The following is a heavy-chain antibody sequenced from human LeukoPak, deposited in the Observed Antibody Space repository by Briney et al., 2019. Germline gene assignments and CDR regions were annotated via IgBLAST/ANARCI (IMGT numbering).Heavy chain of an antibody. J-gene: IGHJ4*02. CDR2: ISYDGSNK. CDR3: ASSEQNIVVVPAAANFDY. Sequence: PGGSLRLSCAASGFTFSSYAMHWVRQVPGKGLEWVAVISYDGSNKYYADSVKGRFTISRDNSKNTLYLQMNSLRAEDTAVYYCASSEQNIVVVPAAANFDYWGQGTLVTVSS. D-gene: IGHD2-2*01. V-gene: IGHV3-30-3*01. CDR1: GFTFSSYA.